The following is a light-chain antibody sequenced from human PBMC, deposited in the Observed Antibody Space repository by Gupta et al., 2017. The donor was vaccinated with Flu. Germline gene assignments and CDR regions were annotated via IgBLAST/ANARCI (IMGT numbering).Light chain of an antibody. CDR3: HAWDSNTAF. CDR2: QDS. CDR1: KLDEKY. J-gene: IGLJ2*01. V-gene: IGLV3-1*01. Sequence: SPGQTASITFSGDKLDEKYVCWHHPKPGHTPVMVIYQDSKRPSAIPERFSGSNSGNTATLTISGTQAMDEADYYCHAWDSNTAFFGGGTKLTVL.